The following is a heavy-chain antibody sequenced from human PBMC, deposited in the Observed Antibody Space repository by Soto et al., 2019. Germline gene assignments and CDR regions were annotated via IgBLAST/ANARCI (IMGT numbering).Heavy chain of an antibody. J-gene: IGHJ6*02. V-gene: IGHV4-61*01. CDR1: GGSVSSGSYY. D-gene: IGHD3-3*01. CDR2: IYYSGST. Sequence: SETLSLTCTVSGGSVSSGSYYWSWIRQPPGKGLEWIGYIYYSGSTNYNPSLKSRVTISVDTSKNQLSLKLSAVTAAETVVYYCARDAFQIFGVVTRPFYYCYGMDVWGQGNTVTVS. CDR3: ARDAFQIFGVVTRPFYYCYGMDV.